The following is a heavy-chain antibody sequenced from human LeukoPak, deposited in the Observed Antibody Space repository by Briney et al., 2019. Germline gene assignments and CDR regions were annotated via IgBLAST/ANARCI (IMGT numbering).Heavy chain of an antibody. Sequence: GGSLRLSCEASGFIFSSYAMSWVRQAPGKGLAWVSVISSSADSTYYADSVKGRFTISRDNSKNTLYLQMNNVRAEDTAVYYCAKPLEKYTYGGNFDYWGQGILVTVSS. CDR2: ISSSADST. J-gene: IGHJ4*02. CDR3: AKPLEKYTYGGNFDY. D-gene: IGHD4-23*01. CDR1: GFIFSSYA. V-gene: IGHV3-23*01.